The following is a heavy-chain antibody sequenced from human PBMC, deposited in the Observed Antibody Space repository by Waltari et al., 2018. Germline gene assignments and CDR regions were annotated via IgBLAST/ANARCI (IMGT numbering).Heavy chain of an antibody. V-gene: IGHV1-24*01. Sequence: QVQLVQSGAEVKKPGASVKVSCKVSGYTLTELSMPLVRQAPGKGLEWMGGFDPEDGETIYAQKFQGRVTMTEDTSTDTAYMELSSLRSEDTAVYYCATLPPGPAGFDYWGQGTLVTVSS. CDR3: ATLPPGPAGFDY. CDR2: FDPEDGET. J-gene: IGHJ4*02. CDR1: GYTLTELS.